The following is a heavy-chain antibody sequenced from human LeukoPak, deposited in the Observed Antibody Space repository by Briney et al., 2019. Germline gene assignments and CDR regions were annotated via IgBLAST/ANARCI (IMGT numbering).Heavy chain of an antibody. CDR3: TRVLIYDGPPIDY. CDR1: GFTFGDYA. D-gene: IGHD2-21*01. Sequence: PGRSLRLSCTASGFTFGDYAMSWFRQAPGKGLEWVGFIRSKAYGGTTEYAASVKGRFTISRDDSKSIAYPQMNSLKTEDTAVYYCTRVLIYDGPPIDYWGQGTLVTVSS. CDR2: IRSKAYGGTT. J-gene: IGHJ4*02. V-gene: IGHV3-49*03.